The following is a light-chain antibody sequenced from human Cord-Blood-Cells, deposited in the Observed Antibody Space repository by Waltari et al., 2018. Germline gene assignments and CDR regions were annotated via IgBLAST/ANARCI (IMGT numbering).Light chain of an antibody. J-gene: IGKJ4*01. V-gene: IGKV3-15*01. Sequence: IVMTQSPATLSVSPGARATLSCRASQSVSSNLAWYQQKPGQAPRLLIYGASTRATGIPARFSGSGSGTEFTLTISSLQSEDFAVYYCQQYNNWATFGGGTKVEIK. CDR1: QSVSSN. CDR3: QQYNNWAT. CDR2: GAS.